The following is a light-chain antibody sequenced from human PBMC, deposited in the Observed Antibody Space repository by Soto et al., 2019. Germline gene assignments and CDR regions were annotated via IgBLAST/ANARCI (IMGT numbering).Light chain of an antibody. J-gene: IGLJ2*01. Sequence: QSALTQPRSVSGSPGQSVTISCTGTSSDVGGYNYVSWYQQHPGKAPKLMIYDVSKRPSGVPDRFSGSKSGNTASLTISGLQADDEADYYCCSYAGSYTLVFGGGTKLTAL. V-gene: IGLV2-11*01. CDR1: SSDVGGYNY. CDR2: DVS. CDR3: CSYAGSYTLV.